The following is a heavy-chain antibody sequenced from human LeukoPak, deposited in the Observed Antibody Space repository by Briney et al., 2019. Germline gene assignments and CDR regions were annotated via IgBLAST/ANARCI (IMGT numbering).Heavy chain of an antibody. J-gene: IGHJ5*02. CDR1: GDSLSSNSAA. CDR2: TYFKSKWYY. D-gene: IGHD3-10*01. Sequence: SQTLSLTCALSGDSLSSNSAARDWVRQSPSRGLEWLGRTYFKSKWYYDYAVSVKSRITINPDTSKNQFSLQLNSVTPEDTAVYYCARIWFGEFLGWFDPWGQGTLVTVSS. CDR3: ARIWFGEFLGWFDP. V-gene: IGHV6-1*01.